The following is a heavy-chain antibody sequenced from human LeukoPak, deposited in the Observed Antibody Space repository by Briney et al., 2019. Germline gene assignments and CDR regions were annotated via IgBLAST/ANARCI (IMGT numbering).Heavy chain of an antibody. V-gene: IGHV3-7*01. CDR3: ARPLYSD. Sequence: GGSLRLSCAASGFTLSSYWMTWVRQAPGKGLEWVANIKQDGSEKYHVDSVKGRFTISRDNAKNSLYLQMNSLRADDTAVYYCARPLYSDWGQGTLVTVSS. CDR2: IKQDGSEK. J-gene: IGHJ4*02. CDR1: GFTLSSYW. D-gene: IGHD6-13*01.